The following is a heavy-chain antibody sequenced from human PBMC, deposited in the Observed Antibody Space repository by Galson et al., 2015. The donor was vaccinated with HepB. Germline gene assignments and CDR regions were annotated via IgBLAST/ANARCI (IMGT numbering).Heavy chain of an antibody. D-gene: IGHD1-26*01. V-gene: IGHV4-59*01. CDR1: GAAIKNYY. CDR2: IYHSGSA. CDR3: ATGRHSFDP. J-gene: IGHJ5*02. Sequence: TLSLTCTVSGAAIKNYYWTWIRQSPGKGLEWIDYIYHSGSAKCNPSLKSRVTISLDPSKNQFTLKVTSVTAADTAVYYCATGRHSFDPWGQGTLVTVSS.